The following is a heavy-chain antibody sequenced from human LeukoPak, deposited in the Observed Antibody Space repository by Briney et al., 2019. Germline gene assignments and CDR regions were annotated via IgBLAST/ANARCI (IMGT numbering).Heavy chain of an antibody. J-gene: IGHJ4*02. D-gene: IGHD3-22*01. CDR2: IYYSGST. V-gene: IGHV4-39*01. CDR3: ARLAFASYYYDSSGFDY. CDR1: GGSISSSSYY. Sequence: PSETLSLTCTVSGGSISSSSYYWGWIRQPPGKGLEWIGSIYYSGSTYYNPSLKSRVTISVDTSKNQFSLKLSSVTAADTAVYYCARLAFASYYYDSSGFDYWGQGTLVTVSS.